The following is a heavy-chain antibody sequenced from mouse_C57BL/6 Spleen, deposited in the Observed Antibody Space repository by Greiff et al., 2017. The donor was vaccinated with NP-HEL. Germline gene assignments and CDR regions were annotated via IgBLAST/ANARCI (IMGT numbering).Heavy chain of an antibody. Sequence: VQLKQSGPELVKPGASVKISCKASGYSFTGYYMNWVKLSPEKSLEWIGEINPSTGGTTSNQKFKAKATLTVDKSSSTAYMQLKSLTSEDSAVYYCARRAGYYVHYYFDYWGQGTTLTVSS. D-gene: IGHD2-3*01. CDR3: ARRAGYYVHYYFDY. CDR2: INPSTGGT. CDR1: GYSFTGYY. V-gene: IGHV1-42*01. J-gene: IGHJ2*01.